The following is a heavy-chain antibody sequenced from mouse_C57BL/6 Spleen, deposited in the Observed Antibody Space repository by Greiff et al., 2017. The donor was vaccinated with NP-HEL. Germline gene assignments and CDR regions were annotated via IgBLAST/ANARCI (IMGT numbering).Heavy chain of an antibody. V-gene: IGHV1-62-2*01. Sequence: VQLQQSGAELVKPGASVKLSCKASGYTFTEYTIHWVKQRSGQGLEWIGWFYPGSGSIKYNEKFKDKATLTADKSSSTVYMELSRLTSEDSAVYFFARHEDRTAQATSYFDYWGQGTTLTVSS. D-gene: IGHD3-2*02. CDR3: ARHEDRTAQATSYFDY. CDR2: FYPGSGSI. J-gene: IGHJ2*01. CDR1: GYTFTEYT.